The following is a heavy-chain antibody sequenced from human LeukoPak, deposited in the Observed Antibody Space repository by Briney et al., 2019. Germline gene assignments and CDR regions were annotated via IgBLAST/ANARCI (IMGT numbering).Heavy chain of an antibody. D-gene: IGHD5/OR15-5a*01. CDR3: ATASPHMSTSGPGVY. J-gene: IGHJ4*02. V-gene: IGHV3-74*01. CDR1: GFTFSSYW. Sequence: PGGSLRLSCAASGFTFSSYWMHWVRQAPGKGLVWVSRINSDGSSTSYADSVKGRFTISRDNAKNTLYLQMNSLRADDTAIYYCATASPHMSTSGPGVYWGQGTLVPVSS. CDR2: INSDGSST.